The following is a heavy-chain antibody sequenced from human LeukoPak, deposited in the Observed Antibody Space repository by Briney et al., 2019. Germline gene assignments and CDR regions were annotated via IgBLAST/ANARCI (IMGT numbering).Heavy chain of an antibody. V-gene: IGHV1-18*01. CDR3: ARNVVGDCSSTSCYTDY. J-gene: IGHJ4*02. Sequence: GASVKVSCKASGYTFTSYGISWVRQAPGQGLKWMGWISAYNGNTNYAQKLQGRVTMTTDTSTSTAYMELRSLRSDDTAVYYCARNVVGDCSSTSCYTDYWGQGTLVTVSS. D-gene: IGHD2-2*02. CDR2: ISAYNGNT. CDR1: GYTFTSYG.